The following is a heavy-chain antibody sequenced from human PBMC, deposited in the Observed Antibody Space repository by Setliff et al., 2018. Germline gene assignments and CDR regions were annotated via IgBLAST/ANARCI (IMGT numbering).Heavy chain of an antibody. J-gene: IGHJ4*02. CDR1: GFTFNTYS. CDR2: ISNSGSHT. V-gene: IGHV3-21*01. D-gene: IGHD4-17*01. CDR3: ARFYGNYPFDY. Sequence: PGGSLRLSCAVSGFTFNTYSMNWVRQAPGKGLEWVSSISNSGSHTYYADSVKGRFTISRDNAKNSLYLQMNSLRAEDTAVYYCARFYGNYPFDYWGQGILVTVSS.